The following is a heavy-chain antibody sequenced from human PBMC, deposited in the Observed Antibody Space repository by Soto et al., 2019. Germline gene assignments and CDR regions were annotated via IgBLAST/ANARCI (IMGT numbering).Heavy chain of an antibody. Sequence: SETLSLTCTVSGGSISSSSYYWGWIRQPPGKGLEWIGSIYYSGSTYYNPSLKSRVTISVDTSKNQFSLKLSSVTAADTAVYYCARRVGGPARPFDYWGQGTLVTVSS. J-gene: IGHJ4*02. CDR2: IYYSGST. CDR1: GGSISSSSYY. D-gene: IGHD2-15*01. V-gene: IGHV4-39*01. CDR3: ARRVGGPARPFDY.